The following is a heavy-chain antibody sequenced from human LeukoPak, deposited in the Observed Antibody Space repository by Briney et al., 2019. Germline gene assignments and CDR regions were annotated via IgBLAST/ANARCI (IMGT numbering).Heavy chain of an antibody. Sequence: GGSLRLSCAASGFTFSDYGMSWVRQAPGKGLEWVSTIGGRGGSTYYADSVKGRFTISRDNSKNSLYLQMNSLRAEDTAVYYCAELGITMIGGVWGKGTTVTISS. V-gene: IGHV3-23*01. CDR3: AELGITMIGGV. D-gene: IGHD3-10*02. CDR2: IGGRGGST. CDR1: GFTFSDYG. J-gene: IGHJ6*04.